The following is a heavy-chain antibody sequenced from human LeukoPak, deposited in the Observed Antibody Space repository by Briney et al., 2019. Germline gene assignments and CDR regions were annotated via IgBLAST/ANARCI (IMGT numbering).Heavy chain of an antibody. D-gene: IGHD2-15*01. Sequence: PSQTLSLTCTVSGGSISSGSYYWSWIRQPAGKGLERIGRIYTSGSTNYNPSLKSRVTISVDTSKNQFSLKLSSVTAADTAVYYCARDHCSGGSCYRDYYYYYMDVWGKGTTVTVSS. CDR1: GGSISSGSYY. CDR3: ARDHCSGGSCYRDYYYYYMDV. V-gene: IGHV4-61*02. J-gene: IGHJ6*03. CDR2: IYTSGST.